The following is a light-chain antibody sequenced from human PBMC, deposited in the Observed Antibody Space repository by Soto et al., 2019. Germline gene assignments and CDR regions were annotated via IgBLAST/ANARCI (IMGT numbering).Light chain of an antibody. J-gene: IGKJ4*01. Sequence: VLSQWPATRSVSPGDNTRLSCRASQSINSDVGWYQQKGGQTPRLLIHGASTRATGIAARFSGSGSGTEFTLTISGLQSEDFATYYCQQYNNWPATFGGGTKVDIK. CDR1: QSINSD. CDR2: GAS. CDR3: QQYNNWPAT. V-gene: IGKV3D-15*01.